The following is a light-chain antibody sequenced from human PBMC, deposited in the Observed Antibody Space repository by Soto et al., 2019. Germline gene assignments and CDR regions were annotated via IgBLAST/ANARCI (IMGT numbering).Light chain of an antibody. J-gene: IGKJ5*01. CDR2: GAS. Sequence: EIVLTQSPGTLSLSPGERATLSCRASQSVSSSHLAWYQQNPRQAPRLLIYGASSRATGIPDRFSGSGSGTDFTLTISRLEPEDFAVYYCQQYGSSITFGQGTRLEIK. CDR3: QQYGSSIT. V-gene: IGKV3-20*01. CDR1: QSVSSSH.